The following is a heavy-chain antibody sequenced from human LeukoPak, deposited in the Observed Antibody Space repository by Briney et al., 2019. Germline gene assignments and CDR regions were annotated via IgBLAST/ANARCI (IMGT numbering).Heavy chain of an antibody. V-gene: IGHV3-23*01. CDR1: GFTFSSYA. CDR2: ISGSGDYT. CDR3: ATTLRSGSYYFDS. D-gene: IGHD1-26*01. Sequence: AGGSLRLSCAASGFTFSSYAMSWVRQAPGKGLEWVSTISGSGDYTYYADSVRGRFTISRDNSKNTLYLQMNSLRVEDTAVYYCATTLRSGSYYFDSWGQGTLVTVSS. J-gene: IGHJ4*02.